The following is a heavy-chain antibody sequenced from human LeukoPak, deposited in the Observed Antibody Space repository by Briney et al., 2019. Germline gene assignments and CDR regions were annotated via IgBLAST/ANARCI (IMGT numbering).Heavy chain of an antibody. D-gene: IGHD3-10*01. CDR3: ARHNARLRGWIGEVDF. Sequence: SETLSLTCSVSGGSINNYYWSWIRQPPGKGLEWIAYIYYSGSSNYNPSLKSRVTISVDTSKNQFSLMLSSVTAADTAVYYCARHNARLRGWIGEVDFWGQGALVTVSS. J-gene: IGHJ4*02. CDR2: IYYSGSS. CDR1: GGSINNYY. V-gene: IGHV4-59*08.